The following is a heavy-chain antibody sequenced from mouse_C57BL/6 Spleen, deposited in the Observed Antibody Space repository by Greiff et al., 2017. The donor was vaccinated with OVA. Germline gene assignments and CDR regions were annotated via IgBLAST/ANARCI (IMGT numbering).Heavy chain of an antibody. CDR2: INPYNGGT. Sequence: EVKLMESGPVLVKPGASVKMSCKASGYTFTDYYMNWVKQSHGKSLEWIGVINPYNGGTSYNQKFKGKATLTVDKSSSTAYMELNSLTSEDSAVYYCARSDYGSPGYWYFDVWGTGTTVTVSS. CDR1: GYTFTDYY. D-gene: IGHD1-1*01. J-gene: IGHJ1*03. CDR3: ARSDYGSPGYWYFDV. V-gene: IGHV1-19*01.